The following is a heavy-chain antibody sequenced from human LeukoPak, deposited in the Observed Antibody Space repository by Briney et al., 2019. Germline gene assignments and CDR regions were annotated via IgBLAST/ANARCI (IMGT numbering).Heavy chain of an antibody. V-gene: IGHV4-61*01. CDR2: IYYSGST. CDR3: ARERGQSDCTNGVCSLPRNWFDP. CDR1: GGSVSSGSYY. Sequence: SETLSLTCTVSGGSVSSGSYYWSWIRQPPGKGLEWIGYIYYSGSTNYNPSLKSRVTISVDTSKNQFSLKLSSVTAADTAVYYCARERGQSDCTNGVCSLPRNWFDPWGQGTLVTVSS. J-gene: IGHJ5*02. D-gene: IGHD2-8*01.